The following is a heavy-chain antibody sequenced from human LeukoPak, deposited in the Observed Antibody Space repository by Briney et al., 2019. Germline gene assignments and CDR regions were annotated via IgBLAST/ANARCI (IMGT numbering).Heavy chain of an antibody. V-gene: IGHV4-39*07. D-gene: IGHD5-18*01. CDR1: GGSISSSSYY. CDR2: IYHSGST. J-gene: IGHJ6*03. Sequence: SETLSLTCTVSGGSISSSSYYWGWIRQPPGKGLEWIGSIYHSGSTNYNPSLKSRVTISVDKSKNQFSLKLSSVTAADTAVYYCARDPGYSYGYDYYYYYMDVWGKGTTVTVSS. CDR3: ARDPGYSYGYDYYYYYMDV.